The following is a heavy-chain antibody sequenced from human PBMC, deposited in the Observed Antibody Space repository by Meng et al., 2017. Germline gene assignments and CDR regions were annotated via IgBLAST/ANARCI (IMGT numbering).Heavy chain of an antibody. CDR1: GFTVSSNY. CDR3: AREYYFDGSGYGVIF. J-gene: IGHJ4*02. V-gene: IGHV3-53*04. Sequence: GGSLRLSCAASGFTVSSNYMSWVRQAPGKGLEWVSVIYSGGSTYYADSVKGRFTISRHNSKNTLYLQMNSLRAEDTAVYYCAREYYFDGSGYGVIFWGQGTLVTVSP. D-gene: IGHD3-22*01. CDR2: IYSGGST.